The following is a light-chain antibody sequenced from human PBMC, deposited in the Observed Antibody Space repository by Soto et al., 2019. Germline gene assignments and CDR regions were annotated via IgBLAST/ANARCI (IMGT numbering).Light chain of an antibody. J-gene: IGLJ1*01. CDR3: SSYTNNKKIPYV. V-gene: IGLV2-14*01. Sequence: QSVLAQPACVSWSLGQSITISCTGTTSDVGSYKYVSLYQQHPGKAPELMIYEVTNRPSGDSNRYSGSKSCNTASLTISGLRAEDEADDFCSSYTNNKKIPYVFGSGTKV. CDR1: TSDVGSYKY. CDR2: EVT.